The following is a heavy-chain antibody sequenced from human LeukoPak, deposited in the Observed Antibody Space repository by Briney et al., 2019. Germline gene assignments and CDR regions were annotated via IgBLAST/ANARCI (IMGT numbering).Heavy chain of an antibody. CDR2: IIPILGIA. CDR1: GGTFSSYA. J-gene: IGHJ4*02. V-gene: IGHV1-69*04. Sequence: SVKVSCKASGGTFSSYAISWVRQAPGQGLEWIGRIIPILGIANYAQKFQGRVTITADKSTSTAYMELSSLRSEDTAVYYCARGRVRGVISTPLDYWGQGTLVTVSS. CDR3: ARGRVRGVISTPLDY. D-gene: IGHD3-10*01.